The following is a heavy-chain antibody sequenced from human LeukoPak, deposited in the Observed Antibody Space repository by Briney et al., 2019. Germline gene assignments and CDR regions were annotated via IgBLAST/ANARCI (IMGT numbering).Heavy chain of an antibody. CDR2: TYYMSNWYY. Sequence: SQTLSLTCAISGDSVSSNSAAWNWIRQSPSRGLEWLGRTYYMSNWYYDYAVSVKSRITINPDTSKNQFSLQLNSVTPEDTAVYYCASSDYDYVWGSYRHTFDYWGQGTLVTVSS. CDR3: ASSDYDYVWGSYRHTFDY. J-gene: IGHJ4*02. CDR1: GDSVSSNSAA. D-gene: IGHD3-16*02. V-gene: IGHV6-1*01.